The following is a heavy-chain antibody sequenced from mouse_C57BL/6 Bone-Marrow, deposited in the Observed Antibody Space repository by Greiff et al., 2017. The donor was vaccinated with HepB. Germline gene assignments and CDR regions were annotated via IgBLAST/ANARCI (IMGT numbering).Heavy chain of an antibody. CDR1: GYTFTSYW. V-gene: IGHV1-55*01. J-gene: IGHJ3*01. CDR3: ALSSYSNYGFAY. Sequence: QVQLQQSGAELVKPGASVKMSCKASGYTFTSYWITWVKQRPGQGLEWIGDIYPGSGSTNYNEKFKSKATLTVDTSSSTAYMQLSSLTSEDSAVYFCALSSYSNYGFAYWGQGTLVTVSA. CDR2: IYPGSGST. D-gene: IGHD2-5*01.